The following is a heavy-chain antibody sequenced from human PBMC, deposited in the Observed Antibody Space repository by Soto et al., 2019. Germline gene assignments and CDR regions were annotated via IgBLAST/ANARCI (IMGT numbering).Heavy chain of an antibody. CDR2: ISAYNGNT. Sequence: GASVKVSCKASGYTFTSYGISWVRQAPGQGLEWMGWISAYNGNTNYAQKLQGRVTMTTYTSTSTAYIELRSLRSDDTAFYYCARGLEQQLGYYYYGMDVWGQGTTVTVSS. CDR3: ARGLEQQLGYYYYGMDV. J-gene: IGHJ6*02. CDR1: GYTFTSYG. V-gene: IGHV1-18*01. D-gene: IGHD6-13*01.